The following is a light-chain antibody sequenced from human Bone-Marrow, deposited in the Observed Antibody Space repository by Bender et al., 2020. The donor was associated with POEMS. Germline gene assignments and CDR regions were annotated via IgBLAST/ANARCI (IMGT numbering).Light chain of an antibody. J-gene: IGLJ3*02. CDR3: SSFTSRSTWV. CDR2: EGS. V-gene: IGLV2-14*02. Sequence: QSALTQPASVSGSPGQSITISCTGTSSDVGGYNLVSWYQQHPGKAPKLIIYEGSRRPSGVSNRFSGSKSGNTASLTISGLQAEDEADYFCSSFTSRSTWVFGGGTKLTVL. CDR1: SSDVGGYNL.